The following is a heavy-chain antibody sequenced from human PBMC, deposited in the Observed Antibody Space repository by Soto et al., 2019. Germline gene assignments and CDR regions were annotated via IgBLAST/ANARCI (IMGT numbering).Heavy chain of an antibody. D-gene: IGHD2-15*01. CDR3: ASSPCSGGSCRYPYFDY. CDR2: INAGNGNT. J-gene: IGHJ4*02. CDR1: GYTFTSYA. Sequence: QVQLVQSGAEVKKPGASVKVSCKASGYTFTSYAMHWVRQAPGQRLEWMGWINAGNGNTKYSQKFQGRVTITRDTSASTAYMELSSLRSEDTAVYYCASSPCSGGSCRYPYFDYWGQGTLVTVSS. V-gene: IGHV1-3*01.